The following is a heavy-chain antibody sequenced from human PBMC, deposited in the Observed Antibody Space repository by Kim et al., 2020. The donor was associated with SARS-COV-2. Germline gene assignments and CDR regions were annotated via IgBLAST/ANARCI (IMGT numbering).Heavy chain of an antibody. Sequence: NPSLKSQVTLSVDTSKCQFSLKLSSVTAAATAVYYCARYIAAAVLNWFDPWRQGTLVTVSS. J-gene: IGHJ5*02. V-gene: IGHV4-34*01. CDR3: ARYIAAAVLNWFDP. D-gene: IGHD6-13*01.